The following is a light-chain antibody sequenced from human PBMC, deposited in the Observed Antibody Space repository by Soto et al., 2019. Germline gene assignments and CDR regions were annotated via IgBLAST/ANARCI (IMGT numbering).Light chain of an antibody. Sequence: QSVLTQPAAVSGAPGQSITISCTGTSSDVGGYENVSWYRQHPGKAPKLMIYEVSNRPSGVSDRFSGSKSGNTASLTISGLKGEDEADYYCSSYTSSSTLVFGTGTKVTVL. J-gene: IGLJ1*01. CDR1: SSDVGGYEN. CDR3: SSYTSSSTLV. V-gene: IGLV2-14*01. CDR2: EVS.